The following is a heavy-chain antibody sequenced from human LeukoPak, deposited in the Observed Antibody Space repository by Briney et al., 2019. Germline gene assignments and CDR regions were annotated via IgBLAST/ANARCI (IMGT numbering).Heavy chain of an antibody. V-gene: IGHV4-59*05. CDR3: ARHPRYCSSTSCYGFDY. D-gene: IGHD2-2*01. Sequence: SETLSLTCTVSGGSISSYYWSWIRQPPGKGLEWIGSIYYSGSTYYNPSLKSRVTISVDTSKNQFSLKLSSVTAADTAVYYCARHPRYCSSTSCYGFDYWGQGTLVTVSS. J-gene: IGHJ4*02. CDR2: IYYSGST. CDR1: GGSISSYY.